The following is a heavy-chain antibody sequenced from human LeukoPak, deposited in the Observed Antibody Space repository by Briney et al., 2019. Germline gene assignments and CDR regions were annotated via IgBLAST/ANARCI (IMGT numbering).Heavy chain of an antibody. CDR3: TTERVLLWFGERDY. J-gene: IGHJ4*02. D-gene: IGHD3-10*01. CDR1: GFTFSNAW. V-gene: IGHV3-15*01. Sequence: PGGSLRLSCAASGFTFSNAWMSWVRQAPGKGLEWVGRIKSKTDGGTTDYAAPVKGRFTISRDDSKNTLYLQMNSLKTEDTAVYYCTTERVLLWFGERDYWGQGTLVTVSS. CDR2: IKSKTDGGTT.